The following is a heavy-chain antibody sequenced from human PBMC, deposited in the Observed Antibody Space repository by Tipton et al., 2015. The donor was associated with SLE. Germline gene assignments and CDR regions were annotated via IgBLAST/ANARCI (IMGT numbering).Heavy chain of an antibody. CDR2: IYYSGST. CDR1: GGSFSGYY. Sequence: TLSLTCAVYGGSFSGYYWSWIRQPPGKGLEWIGYIYYSGSTNYNPSLKSRVTISVDTSKNQFSLKLSSVTAADTAVYYCARETRAVADGTYYMDGWGIGTTVTVSS. CDR3: ARETRAVADGTYYMDG. D-gene: IGHD6-19*01. J-gene: IGHJ6*03. V-gene: IGHV4-59*01.